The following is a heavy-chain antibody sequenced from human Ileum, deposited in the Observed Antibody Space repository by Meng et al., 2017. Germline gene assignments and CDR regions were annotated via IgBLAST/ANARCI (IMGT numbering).Heavy chain of an antibody. CDR3: ARVLYCSVGNCYKVFDY. CDR2: FSSSISSSGGDI. Sequence: GESLKISCAASGFAFSSYEMNWVRQAPGKGLEWVSYFSSSISSSGGDIHYADSVKGRFTISRDNAKNSLYLQMNSLRAEDTAVYYCARVLYCSVGNCYKVFDYWGQGTLVTVSS. D-gene: IGHD2-15*01. CDR1: GFAFSSYE. J-gene: IGHJ4*02. V-gene: IGHV3-48*03.